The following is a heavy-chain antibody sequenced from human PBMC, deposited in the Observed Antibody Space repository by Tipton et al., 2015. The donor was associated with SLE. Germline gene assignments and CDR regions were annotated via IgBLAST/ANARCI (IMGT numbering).Heavy chain of an antibody. CDR3: ARVHWKGDAFDI. V-gene: IGHV4-34*01. CDR2: INHRGTT. CDR1: GGSFTDYF. J-gene: IGHJ3*02. Sequence: TLSLTCAVYGGSFTDYFWIWIRQPPGKGLEWVGEINHRGTTNYNPSLRSRATISVDTSKNQFSLTLSSVTAADTAVYYCARVHWKGDAFDIWGQGTMVTVSS. D-gene: IGHD1-1*01.